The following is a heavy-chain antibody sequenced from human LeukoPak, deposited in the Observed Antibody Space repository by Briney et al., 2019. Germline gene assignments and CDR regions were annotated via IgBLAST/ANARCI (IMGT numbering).Heavy chain of an antibody. CDR3: ARVHSSGWYSGY. CDR1: GFTFGSYG. Sequence: PGGSLRLSCSTSGFTFGSYGMTWVRQAPGKGLEWVSSISSSSSYIYYADSVKGRFTISRDNAKNSLYLQMNSLRAEDTAVYYCARVHSSGWYSGYWGQGTLVTVSS. J-gene: IGHJ4*02. CDR2: ISSSSSYI. D-gene: IGHD6-19*01. V-gene: IGHV3-21*01.